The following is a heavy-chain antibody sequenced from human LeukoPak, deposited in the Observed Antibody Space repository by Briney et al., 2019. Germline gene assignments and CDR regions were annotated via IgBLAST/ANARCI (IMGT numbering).Heavy chain of an antibody. Sequence: GGSLRLSCAASGFIFSSYTMNWVRQAPGKGLEWVSFIYSDNTHYSDSVKGRFTISRDNSKNTLYLQMNSLRAEDTAVYYCARRAGAYSHPYDYWGQGTLVTVSS. V-gene: IGHV3-53*01. CDR1: GFIFSSYT. D-gene: IGHD4/OR15-4a*01. J-gene: IGHJ4*02. CDR2: IYSDNT. CDR3: ARRAGAYSHPYDY.